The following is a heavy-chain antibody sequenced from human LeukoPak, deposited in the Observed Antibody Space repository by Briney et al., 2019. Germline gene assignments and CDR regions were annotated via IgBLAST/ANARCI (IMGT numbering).Heavy chain of an antibody. D-gene: IGHD3-10*01. CDR1: GGSISSYY. J-gene: IGHJ3*02. V-gene: IGHV4-59*12. Sequence: SETLSLTCTVSGGSISSYYWSWIRQPPGKGLEWIGYIYYSGSTNYNPSLKSRVTISVDTSKKQFSLNLSSVTASDNAVYYFARNRGYSGPNAFDIWGQGTMVTVS. CDR3: ARNRGYSGPNAFDI. CDR2: IYYSGST.